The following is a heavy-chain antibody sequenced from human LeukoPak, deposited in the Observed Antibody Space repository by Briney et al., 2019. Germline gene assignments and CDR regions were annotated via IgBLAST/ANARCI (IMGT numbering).Heavy chain of an antibody. D-gene: IGHD5-12*01. CDR2: ISSSDSTI. Sequence: GSLRLSCAASGFTFSSYEMNWVRQAPGKGLEWVSYISSSDSTIYYADSVKGRFTISRDNAKNSLYLQMNSLRAEDTAVYYCALWDSGYAFDYWGQGTLVTVSS. J-gene: IGHJ4*02. CDR3: ALWDSGYAFDY. V-gene: IGHV3-48*03. CDR1: GFTFSSYE.